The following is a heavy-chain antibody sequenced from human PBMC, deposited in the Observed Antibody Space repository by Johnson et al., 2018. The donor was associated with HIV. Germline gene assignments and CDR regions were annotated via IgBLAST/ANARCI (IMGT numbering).Heavy chain of an antibody. D-gene: IGHD3-22*01. CDR2: INWNGGST. J-gene: IGHJ3*02. CDR1: GFTFDDFG. V-gene: IGHV3-20*01. CDR3: ARVIGDDSSGKAFDI. Sequence: VQLVESGGGVQRPGGSLRLSCAASGFTFDDFGMGWVRQAPGKGLEWVSGINWNGGSTSYADSVKGRFTISRDNAKNSLYVQMNSLRAEDTALYHCARVIGDDSSGKAFDIWGQGTMVTVSS.